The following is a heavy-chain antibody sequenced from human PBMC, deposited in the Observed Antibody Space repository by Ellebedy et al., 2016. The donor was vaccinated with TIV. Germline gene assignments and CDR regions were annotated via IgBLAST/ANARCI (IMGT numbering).Heavy chain of an antibody. Sequence: GGSLRLSXAASGFTFSSYAMHWVRQAPGKGLEWVAVISYDGSNKYYADSVKGRFTISRDNSKNTLYLQMNSLRAEDTAVYYCARDGFKAAAGTRYYYYYGMDVWGQGTTVTVSS. CDR3: ARDGFKAAAGTRYYYYYGMDV. CDR1: GFTFSSYA. J-gene: IGHJ6*02. V-gene: IGHV3-30-3*01. D-gene: IGHD6-13*01. CDR2: ISYDGSNK.